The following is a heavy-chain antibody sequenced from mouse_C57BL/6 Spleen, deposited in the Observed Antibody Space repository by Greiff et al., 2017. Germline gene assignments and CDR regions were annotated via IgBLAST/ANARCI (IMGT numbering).Heavy chain of an antibody. Sequence: QVQLQQSGPELVKPGASVKISCKASGYAFSSSWMNWVKQRPGKGLEWIGRSYPGDGDTNYNGKFKGKATLTADKSSSTAYMQLSSLTSEDSAVYFCAIYYYGSSYVAYWGQGTLVTVSA. CDR1: GYAFSSSW. J-gene: IGHJ3*01. CDR3: AIYYYGSSYVAY. D-gene: IGHD1-1*01. V-gene: IGHV1-82*01. CDR2: SYPGDGDT.